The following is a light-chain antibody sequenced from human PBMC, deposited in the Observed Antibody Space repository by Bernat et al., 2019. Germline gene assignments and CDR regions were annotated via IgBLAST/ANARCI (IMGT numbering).Light chain of an antibody. V-gene: IGKV3-11*01. CDR1: QSVSSN. CDR2: DAS. CDR3: QQRSNWPPIIT. Sequence: EIVLTQSPATLSLSPGERATLPCRASQSVSSNLAWYQQKPGQAPRLLIYDASNRATGIPARFSGSGSGTDFTLTLSSLEPEAFAVYYGQQRSNWPPIITFGPGTKVDIK. J-gene: IGKJ3*01.